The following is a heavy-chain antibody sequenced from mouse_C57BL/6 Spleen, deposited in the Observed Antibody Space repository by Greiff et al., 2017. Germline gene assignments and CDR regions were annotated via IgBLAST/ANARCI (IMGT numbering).Heavy chain of an antibody. J-gene: IGHJ4*01. Sequence: VKLQQSGAELVKPGASVKISCKASGYAFSSYWMNWVKQRPGKGLEWIGQIYPGDGDTNYNGKFKGKATLTADKSSSTAYMQLSSLTSEDSAVYFCARWEGSSYGSSPYYAMDYWGQGTSVTVSS. CDR3: ARWEGSSYGSSPYYAMDY. CDR1: GYAFSSYW. D-gene: IGHD1-1*01. V-gene: IGHV1-80*01. CDR2: IYPGDGDT.